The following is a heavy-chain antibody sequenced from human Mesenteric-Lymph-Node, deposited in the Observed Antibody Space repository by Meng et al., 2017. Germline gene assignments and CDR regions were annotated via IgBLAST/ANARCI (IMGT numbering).Heavy chain of an antibody. CDR1: GFTFSSYG. J-gene: IGHJ3*02. CDR3: ARDPLIPVAGNSYDAFDI. CDR2: IWYDGSNK. Sequence: GESLKISCAASGFTFSSYGMHWVRQAPGKGLEWVAVIWYDGSNKYYADSVKGRFTISRDNSKNTLYLQMNSLRAEDTAVYYCARDPLIPVAGNSYDAFDIWGQGTMVTVSS. D-gene: IGHD6-19*01. V-gene: IGHV3-33*01.